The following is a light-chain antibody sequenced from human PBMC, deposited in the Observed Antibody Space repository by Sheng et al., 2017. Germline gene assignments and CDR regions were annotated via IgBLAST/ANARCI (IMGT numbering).Light chain of an antibody. CDR3: QQYGSLVT. CDR2: GAS. V-gene: IGKV3-20*01. J-gene: IGKJ4*01. CDR1: QSVSSSY. Sequence: EIVLTQSPGTLSLSPGERATLSCRASQSVSSSYLAWYQQKPGQAPRLLIYGASNRATGIPDRFSGSGSGTDFTLTISRLEPEDSAMYYCQQYGSLVTFGGGTKVEIK.